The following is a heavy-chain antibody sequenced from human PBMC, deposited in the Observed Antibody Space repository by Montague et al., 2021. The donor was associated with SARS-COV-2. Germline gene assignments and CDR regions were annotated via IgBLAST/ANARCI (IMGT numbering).Heavy chain of an antibody. D-gene: IGHD6-13*01. V-gene: IGHV3-7*01. Sequence: YLSLSFSASGFTFSSYWVSWVRQAPGKGLEWVANIKQDGSEKYYVDSVKGRFTISRDNAKNSLYLQMNSLRAEDTAVYYCARDLFSLAAAGESVYYYSGMDVWGQGTTVTVSS. CDR3: ARDLFSLAAAGESVYYYSGMDV. CDR2: IKQDGSEK. J-gene: IGHJ6*02. CDR1: GFTFSSYW.